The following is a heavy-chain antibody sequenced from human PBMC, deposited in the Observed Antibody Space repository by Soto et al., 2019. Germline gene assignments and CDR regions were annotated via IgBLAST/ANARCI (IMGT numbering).Heavy chain of an antibody. CDR1: GYSFHNFG. CDR2: ISTYNDDS. D-gene: IGHD5-12*01. J-gene: IGHJ6*02. Sequence: QVELEQSGVEVKKPGASVKVTCKASGYSFHNFGISWVRQAPGQGLEWLGWISTYNDDSNYAQKFQGRVTMTTDMSTSTASMELRSLRPDDTAVYYCARVRNSGYHTNFYYGMDVWGQGTTVTVSS. CDR3: ARVRNSGYHTNFYYGMDV. V-gene: IGHV1-18*01.